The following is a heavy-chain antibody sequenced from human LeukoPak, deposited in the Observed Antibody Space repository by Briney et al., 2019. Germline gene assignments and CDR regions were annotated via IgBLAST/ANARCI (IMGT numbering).Heavy chain of an antibody. J-gene: IGHJ4*02. Sequence: GRSLRLSCAASGFTFSSYGMHWVRQAPGKGLEWVAVISYDGSNKYYADSVKGRFTISRDNSKNTLYLQMNSLRAEDTAVYYCAKDAMVRGVMPEYWGQGTLVTVSP. CDR2: ISYDGSNK. D-gene: IGHD3-10*01. V-gene: IGHV3-30*18. CDR3: AKDAMVRGVMPEY. CDR1: GFTFSSYG.